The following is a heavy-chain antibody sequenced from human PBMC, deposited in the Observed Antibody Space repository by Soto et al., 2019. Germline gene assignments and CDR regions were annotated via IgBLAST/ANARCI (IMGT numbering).Heavy chain of an antibody. CDR1: GFTFSSYA. D-gene: IGHD3-3*01. J-gene: IGHJ6*02. V-gene: IGHV3-23*01. CDR2: ISGSDVST. Sequence: GGSLRLSCAASGFTFSSYAMSWVCQAPGKGLEWVSSISGSDVSTYYADSVKGRFSISRDKSKNTLYLQMNSLRAEDTAIYYCAKLDFWNSYYGLDVWGQGPTVAVSS. CDR3: AKLDFWNSYYGLDV.